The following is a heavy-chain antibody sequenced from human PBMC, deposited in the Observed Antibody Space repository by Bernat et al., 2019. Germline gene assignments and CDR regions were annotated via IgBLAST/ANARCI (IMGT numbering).Heavy chain of an antibody. J-gene: IGHJ4*02. D-gene: IGHD6-19*01. Sequence: VQLVESGGGLVQPGGSLRLSCAASGFTFSSYWMHWVRQAPGKGLEWVAVISYDGSNKYYADSVKGRFTISRDNSKNTLYLQMNSLRAEDTAVYYCAKDRQGHSSGWDLFDYWGQGTLVTVSS. CDR2: ISYDGSNK. V-gene: IGHV3-30*18. CDR3: AKDRQGHSSGWDLFDY. CDR1: GFTFSSYW.